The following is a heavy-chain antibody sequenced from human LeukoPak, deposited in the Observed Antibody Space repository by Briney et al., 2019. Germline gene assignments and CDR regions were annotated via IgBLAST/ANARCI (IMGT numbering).Heavy chain of an antibody. D-gene: IGHD2-21*01. J-gene: IGHJ3*02. Sequence: SQTLSLTCTVSGGSISSGSYYWSWIRQPAGKGLEWIGRIYTSGSTNYNPSLKSRVTISVDTSKNQFSLKLSSVTAADTAVYYCARSMTYDAFDIWGQGTMVTVSS. CDR1: GGSISSGSYY. V-gene: IGHV4-61*02. CDR2: IYTSGST. CDR3: ARSMTYDAFDI.